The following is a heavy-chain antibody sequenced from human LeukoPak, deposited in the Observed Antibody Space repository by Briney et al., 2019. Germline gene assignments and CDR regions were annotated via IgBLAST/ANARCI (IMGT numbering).Heavy chain of an antibody. CDR2: INHGGST. V-gene: IGHV4-34*01. D-gene: IGHD2-2*01. Sequence: PSETLSLTCAVSGGSFSGYYYNWIRQSPGKGLQWIGEINHGGSTNYNPSLKSRVTISVDTSKDQLSLKMSSVAAADTAVYYCARGRGFYCSDTSCYHSNWFDPWGQGTLVTVSS. J-gene: IGHJ5*02. CDR1: GGSFSGYY. CDR3: ARGRGFYCSDTSCYHSNWFDP.